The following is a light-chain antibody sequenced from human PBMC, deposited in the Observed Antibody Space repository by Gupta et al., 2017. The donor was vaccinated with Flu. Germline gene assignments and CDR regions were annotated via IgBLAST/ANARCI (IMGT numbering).Light chain of an antibody. V-gene: IGLV2-14*01. CDR3: SSYTSTTTFYV. CDR2: DVS. J-gene: IGLJ1*01. CDR1: SSDVGNSDY. Sequence: QSALTQPASVSGSPGPSITISCTGTSSDVGNSDYVSWYQQDPGEAPKLLIYDVSNRPSGVASRFSGSKSGNTASLTISGLQAEDETDYYCSSYTSTTTFYVFGTGTKVTVL.